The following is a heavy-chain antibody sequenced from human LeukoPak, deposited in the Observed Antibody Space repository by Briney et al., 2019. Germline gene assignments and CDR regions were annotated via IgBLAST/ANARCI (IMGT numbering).Heavy chain of an antibody. CDR3: ARMFRSSWYINWFDP. CDR1: GYSISSGYF. J-gene: IGHJ5*02. V-gene: IGHV4-38-2*02. D-gene: IGHD6-13*01. Sequence: SETLSLTCTVSGYSISSGYFWGWIRQPPGKGLEWIGSIYHSGSTSYNPSLKSRLTISVDTSKNQFSLKLNFVTAADTAMYYCARMFRSSWYINWFDPWSQGTLVTVSS. CDR2: IYHSGST.